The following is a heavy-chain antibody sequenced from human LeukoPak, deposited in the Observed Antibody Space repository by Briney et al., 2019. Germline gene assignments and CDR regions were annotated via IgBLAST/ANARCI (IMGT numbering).Heavy chain of an antibody. V-gene: IGHV1-18*01. CDR1: GYTFTSYG. D-gene: IGHD3-22*01. Sequence: GASVKVSCKASGYTFTSYGISRVRQAPGQGLEWMGWISAYNGNTNYAQKLQGRVTMTTDTSTSTAYMELRSLRSDDTAVYYCARVCYYDSSGYGLDIWGQGTMVTVSS. J-gene: IGHJ3*02. CDR3: ARVCYYDSSGYGLDI. CDR2: ISAYNGNT.